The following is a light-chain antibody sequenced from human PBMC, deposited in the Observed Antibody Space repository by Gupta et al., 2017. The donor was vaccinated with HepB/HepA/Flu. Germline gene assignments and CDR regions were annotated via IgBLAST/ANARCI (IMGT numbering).Light chain of an antibody. V-gene: IGKV1D-13*01. J-gene: IGKJ1*01. CDR3: QQDNNSLIT. CDR2: DAS. Sequence: SQLTLSPSSLSASVGDRVTSTCRASQGLRSDLAWYQQQPENAPKLLIYDASSMESGVPSRFSGSGSGTDFTLTISRLQPEDFATYYCQQDNNSLITFGQGTQVEIK. CDR1: QGLRSD.